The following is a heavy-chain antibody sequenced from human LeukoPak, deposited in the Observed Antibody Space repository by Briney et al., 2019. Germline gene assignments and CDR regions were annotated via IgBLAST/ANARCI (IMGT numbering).Heavy chain of an antibody. CDR2: INHNGNVN. D-gene: IGHD3-16*01. CDR3: ARGGGLDV. Sequence: GGSLRLSCAASGFTFSSYWVNWARQAPGKGLEWVASINHNGNVNYYVDSANVRFTISRDNAKNSLYLQMSNLRAEDTAVYFCARGGGLDVWGQGATVTVSS. J-gene: IGHJ6*02. V-gene: IGHV3-7*03. CDR1: GFTFSSYW.